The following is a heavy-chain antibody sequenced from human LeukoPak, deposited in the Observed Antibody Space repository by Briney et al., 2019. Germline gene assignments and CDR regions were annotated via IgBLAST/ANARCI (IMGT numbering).Heavy chain of an antibody. D-gene: IGHD2-15*01. CDR3: ARDRWPSRGRDAFDI. Sequence: SQTLSLTCTVSGGSISSGSYYWSWIRQPAGKGLEWIGRIYTSGSTNYNPSLKSRVTISVDTSKNQFSLKLSSVTAADTAVYYCARDRWPSRGRDAFDIWGQGTMVTVSS. J-gene: IGHJ3*02. CDR2: IYTSGST. V-gene: IGHV4-61*02. CDR1: GGSISSGSYY.